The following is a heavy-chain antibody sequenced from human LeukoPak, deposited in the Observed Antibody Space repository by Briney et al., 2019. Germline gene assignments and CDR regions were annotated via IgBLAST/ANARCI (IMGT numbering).Heavy chain of an antibody. D-gene: IGHD3-10*01. V-gene: IGHV4-4*07. J-gene: IGHJ3*02. Sequence: PSETLSLTCTVSGGSISSYYWSWIRQPAGKGLEWIGRIYTSGSTNYNPSLKSRVTMSVDTSKNQFSLKLSSVTAADTAVYYCASSLLWFGELGSDAFDIWGQRTMVTVSS. CDR2: IYTSGST. CDR1: GGSISSYY. CDR3: ASSLLWFGELGSDAFDI.